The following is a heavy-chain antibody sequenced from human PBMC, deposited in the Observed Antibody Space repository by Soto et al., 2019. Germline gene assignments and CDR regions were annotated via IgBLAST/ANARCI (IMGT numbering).Heavy chain of an antibody. J-gene: IGHJ4*02. V-gene: IGHV1-18*01. Sequence: QVQLVQSGPEVKKPGASVKVSCKTSGYTFTSFGISWVRQAPGQGLEWMGWITTDKGKTNYAQKFQGRVTMTTDTPTSTDYMELRSLSSDDTAVYYCATRSPAFDYWGQGTLVTVSS. CDR3: ATRSPAFDY. CDR2: ITTDKGKT. CDR1: GYTFTSFG.